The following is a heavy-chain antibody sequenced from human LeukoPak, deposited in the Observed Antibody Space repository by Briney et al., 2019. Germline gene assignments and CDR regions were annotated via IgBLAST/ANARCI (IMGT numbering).Heavy chain of an antibody. CDR2: IDPDSGGT. D-gene: IGHD3-22*01. Sequence: ASVKVSCKTSGYTFIDYYIHWVRQAPGQGLEWMGCIDPDSGGTKYAQQFQGRVTMTRDTSFSTAYMELSRLRSDDTAVFYCARGYYDSSGRKHAFNIWGQGTMVTVSS. J-gene: IGHJ3*02. CDR3: ARGYYDSSGRKHAFNI. V-gene: IGHV1-2*02. CDR1: GYTFIDYY.